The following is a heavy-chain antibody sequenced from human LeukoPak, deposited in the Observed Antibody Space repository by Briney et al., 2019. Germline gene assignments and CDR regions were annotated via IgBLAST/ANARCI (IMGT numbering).Heavy chain of an antibody. V-gene: IGHV1-18*01. CDR3: ARVPRYPLITMVRRNYGMDV. Sequence: ASVKVSCKASGYTFTSYGISWVRQAPGQGLEWMGWISAYNGNTNYAQKLQGRDTMTTDTSTSTAYMELRSLRSDDTAVYYCARVPRYPLITMVRRNYGMDVWGQGTTVTVSS. J-gene: IGHJ6*02. D-gene: IGHD3-10*01. CDR2: ISAYNGNT. CDR1: GYTFTSYG.